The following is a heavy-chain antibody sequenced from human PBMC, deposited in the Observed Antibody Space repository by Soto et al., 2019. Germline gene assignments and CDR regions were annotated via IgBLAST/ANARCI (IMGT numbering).Heavy chain of an antibody. CDR3: AKELRETGGYYFDC. J-gene: IGHJ4*02. V-gene: IGHV3-30*18. D-gene: IGHD3-16*01. CDR2: MSADGSKK. CDR1: GFSFSKYG. Sequence: QVQLVESGGGVVQPGRSLRLSCAASGFSFSKYGMHWVRQAPGKGLAWVAEMSADGSKKYYGDPVNGRFTISRDNSKNTLYLLMDSLRPEDTAMYYCAKELRETGGYYFDCWGQGTLVTVSS.